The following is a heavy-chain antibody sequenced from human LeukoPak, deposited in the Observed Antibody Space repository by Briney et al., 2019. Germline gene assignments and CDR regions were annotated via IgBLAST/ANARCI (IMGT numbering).Heavy chain of an antibody. V-gene: IGHV3-48*02. J-gene: IGHJ5*02. CDR3: ASAGSTTLSRWFDH. CDR1: AFPFSSYS. D-gene: IGHD1-1*01. Sequence: GGSLRLSCAASAFPFSSYSMTWVRQAPGKGLEWLSYISYSSSTIFYAESVKGRFTISRDNAKNSLYLQTNSLRDEDTAVYYCASAGSTTLSRWFDHWGQGSLVTVSS. CDR2: ISYSSSTI.